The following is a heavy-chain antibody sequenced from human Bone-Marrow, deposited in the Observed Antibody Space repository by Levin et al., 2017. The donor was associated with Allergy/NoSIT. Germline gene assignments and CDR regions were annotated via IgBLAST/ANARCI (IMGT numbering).Heavy chain of an antibody. CDR1: GYSLTTYA. CDR2: INTNSGNS. V-gene: IGHV7-4-1*02. D-gene: IGHD2-2*01. J-gene: IGHJ6*02. CDR3: ARGRRQYQLLNQVVNAYYYGLDV. Sequence: GESLKISCKASGYSLTTYALNWVRQAPGQGLEWMGRINTNSGNSTYAQGFTGRLVFSLDTSADTAFLQINSLKAEDTAVYYCARGRRQYQLLNQVVNAYYYGLDVWGQGTTVSVSS.